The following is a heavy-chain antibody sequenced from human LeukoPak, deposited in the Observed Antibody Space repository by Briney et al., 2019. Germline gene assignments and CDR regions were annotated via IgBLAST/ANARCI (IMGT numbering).Heavy chain of an antibody. D-gene: IGHD3-10*01. CDR3: ARNLPSGLGRVAFDI. Sequence: SETLSLTCTVSGGSISSGSYYWSWIRQPAGKGLEWIGRIHTSGSTNYNPSLESRVTISVDTSKNQFSLKLSSVTAADTAVYYCARNLPSGLGRVAFDIWGQGTMVTVSS. J-gene: IGHJ3*02. V-gene: IGHV4-61*02. CDR2: IHTSGST. CDR1: GGSISSGSYY.